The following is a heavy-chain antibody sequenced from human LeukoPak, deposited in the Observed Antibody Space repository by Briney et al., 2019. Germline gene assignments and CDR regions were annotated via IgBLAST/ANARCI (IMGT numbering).Heavy chain of an antibody. Sequence: GGSLRLSCAASGFTFSKYGMHWVRQAPGKGLEWVAVIWYDGSNKDYADPVKGRFTISRDNTKNTLYLQMDSLRVEDTAVYYCARAEGYGYYFEYCGRGTLVSVSS. D-gene: IGHD5-18*01. CDR2: IWYDGSNK. CDR3: ARAEGYGYYFEY. CDR1: GFTFSKYG. J-gene: IGHJ4*02. V-gene: IGHV3-33*08.